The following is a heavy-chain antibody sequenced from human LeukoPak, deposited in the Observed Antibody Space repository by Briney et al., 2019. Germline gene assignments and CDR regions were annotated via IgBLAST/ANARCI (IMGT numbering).Heavy chain of an antibody. V-gene: IGHV3-21*01. Sequence: GGSLRLSCAASGFTFSSYSMNWVRQAPGKGLEWVSSISSSSSYIYYADSVKGRFTISRDNAKNSLYLQMNSLRAEDTAVYYCARAGTYYYDSSGYYSVDAFDIWGQGTMVTVSS. CDR2: ISSSSSYI. D-gene: IGHD3-22*01. CDR3: ARAGTYYYDSSGYYSVDAFDI. J-gene: IGHJ3*02. CDR1: GFTFSSYS.